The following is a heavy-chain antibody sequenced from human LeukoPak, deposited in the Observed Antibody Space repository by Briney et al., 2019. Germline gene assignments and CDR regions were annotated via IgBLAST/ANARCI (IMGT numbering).Heavy chain of an antibody. CDR3: VRQGTVGEFDY. V-gene: IGHV3-21*01. J-gene: IGHJ4*02. CDR2: ISSGSSYI. CDR1: GFSFSSYS. Sequence: GGSLRLSCAASGFSFSSYSMNWVRQAPGKGLEWVSSISSGSSYIYYADSVKGRFTISRDNAKRSLYLQMNSLRAEDTAVYYCVRQGTVGEFDYWGQGTLVTVSS. D-gene: IGHD1-26*01.